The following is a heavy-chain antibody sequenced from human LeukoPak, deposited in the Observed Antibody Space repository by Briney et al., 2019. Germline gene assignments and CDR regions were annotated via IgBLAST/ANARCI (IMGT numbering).Heavy chain of an antibody. CDR3: ARGLHCSGGSCYSSSWFDP. V-gene: IGHV1-8*01. CDR1: GYTFISYD. CDR2: MNPNSGNT. J-gene: IGHJ5*02. D-gene: IGHD2-15*01. Sequence: ASVKVSCKASGYTFISYDINWVRQATGQGLEWMGWMNPNSGNTGYAQKFQGRVTMTRNTSISTAYMELSSLRSEDTAVYYCARGLHCSGGSCYSSSWFDPWGQGTLVTVSS.